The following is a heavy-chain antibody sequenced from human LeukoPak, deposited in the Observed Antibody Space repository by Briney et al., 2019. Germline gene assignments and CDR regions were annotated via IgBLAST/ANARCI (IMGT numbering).Heavy chain of an antibody. D-gene: IGHD3-10*01. J-gene: IGHJ3*02. Sequence: GGSLRLSCAASGFTFSSYAKSWVRQAPGKGLEWVSAISGSGGSTYYADSVKGRFTIFRDNSKNTLYLQMNSLRAEDTAVYYCAKDATRRTYYYGSGIWGQGTMVTVSS. CDR3: AKDATRRTYYYGSGI. V-gene: IGHV3-23*01. CDR2: ISGSGGST. CDR1: GFTFSSYA.